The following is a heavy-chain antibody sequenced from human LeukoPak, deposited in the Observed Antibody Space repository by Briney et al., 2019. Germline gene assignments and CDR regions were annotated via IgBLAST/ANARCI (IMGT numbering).Heavy chain of an antibody. J-gene: IGHJ6*02. Sequence: ASVKVSCKASGYTFTSYDINWVRQAPGQGLEWMGWISGYNGKTNYAQNVQGRVTMTTDTSTSAAYMGLRSLRSDDTAVYYCARCGHERYFDWLSSTEYYYYGMDVWGQGTTVTVSS. CDR3: ARCGHERYFDWLSSTEYYYYGMDV. V-gene: IGHV1-18*01. D-gene: IGHD3-9*01. CDR2: ISGYNGKT. CDR1: GYTFTSYD.